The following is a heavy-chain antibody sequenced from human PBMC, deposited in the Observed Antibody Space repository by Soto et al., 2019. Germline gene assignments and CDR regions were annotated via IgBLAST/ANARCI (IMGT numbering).Heavy chain of an antibody. CDR3: ARSRTTVVTLDY. Sequence: SETLSLTCTVSGGSISSGDYYWSWIRQPPGKGLEWIGYIYYSGSTYYNPSLKSRVTISLDTSKNQFSLKLSSVTAADTAVYYCARSRTTVVTLDYWGQGTLVTVSS. CDR1: GGSISSGDYY. CDR2: IYYSGST. J-gene: IGHJ4*02. V-gene: IGHV4-30-4*01. D-gene: IGHD4-17*01.